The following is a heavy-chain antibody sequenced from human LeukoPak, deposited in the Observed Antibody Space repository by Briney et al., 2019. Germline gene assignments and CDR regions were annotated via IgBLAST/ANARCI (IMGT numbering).Heavy chain of an antibody. CDR2: ISGSGGST. CDR1: GFTFSSYA. J-gene: IGHJ4*02. V-gene: IGHV3-23*01. D-gene: IGHD3-10*01. Sequence: GGSLRLSCAASGFTFSSYAMSWVRQAPGKGLEWVSAISGSGGSTYYADSVKGRFTISRGNSRNTLYLQMNSLRAEDTAVYYCVKDHGGYGSGSYRPDYWGQGTLVTVSS. CDR3: VKDHGGYGSGSYRPDY.